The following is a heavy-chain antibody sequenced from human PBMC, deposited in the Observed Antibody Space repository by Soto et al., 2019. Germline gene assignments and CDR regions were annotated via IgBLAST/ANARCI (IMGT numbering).Heavy chain of an antibody. J-gene: IGHJ6*02. CDR2: IIPIFGTA. V-gene: IGHV1-69*13. CDR1: GGTFSSYA. D-gene: IGHD3-10*01. Sequence: SVKVSCKASGGTFSSYAISWVRQAPGQGLEWMGGIIPIFGTANYAQKFQGRVTITADESTSTAYMELSSLRSEDTAVYYCARLRFGELLYENYYYYGMDVWGQGTTVTVSS. CDR3: ARLRFGELLYENYYYYGMDV.